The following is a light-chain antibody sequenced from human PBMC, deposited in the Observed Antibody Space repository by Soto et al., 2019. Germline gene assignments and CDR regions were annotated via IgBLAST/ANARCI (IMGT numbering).Light chain of an antibody. Sequence: QSALTQPASVSGSPGQSITISCTGTISDVGGYDYVSWYQQHPGTAPKLMIYDVSDRPSGVSNRFSGSKSGATASLTISGPQAEDEADYYCSSYTSSSTVVVGGGTKVTVL. CDR2: DVS. V-gene: IGLV2-14*01. CDR3: SSYTSSSTVV. CDR1: ISDVGGYDY. J-gene: IGLJ3*02.